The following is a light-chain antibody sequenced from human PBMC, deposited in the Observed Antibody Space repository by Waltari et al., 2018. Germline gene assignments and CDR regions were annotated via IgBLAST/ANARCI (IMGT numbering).Light chain of an antibody. CDR1: QSVLYNSNHLNY. J-gene: IGKJ1*01. Sequence: DIVMTQSPDSLAVSLGERATINCKSSQSVLYNSNHLNYLGWYQYKPGQPPKLLFYWASTRESGVPSRFSGSGSGTDFTLTISSLQAEDGAVYYCQQYFATPRTFGQGTKVEIK. V-gene: IGKV4-1*01. CDR3: QQYFATPRT. CDR2: WAS.